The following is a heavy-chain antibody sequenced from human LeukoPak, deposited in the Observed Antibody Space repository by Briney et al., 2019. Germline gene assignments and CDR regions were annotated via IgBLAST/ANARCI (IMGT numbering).Heavy chain of an antibody. CDR1: GFTFRDYW. V-gene: IGHV3-7*01. CDR2: IEPDGSEK. J-gene: IGHJ6*02. Sequence: GGSLRLSCAASGFTFRDYWMTWVRQAAGNGLEWVASIEPDGSEKYYADSVKGRFTLSRDNVENSLYLQMNTLGVDDTAVYYCAQGHYHMDVGGHGTTVTVSS. CDR3: AQGHYHMDV.